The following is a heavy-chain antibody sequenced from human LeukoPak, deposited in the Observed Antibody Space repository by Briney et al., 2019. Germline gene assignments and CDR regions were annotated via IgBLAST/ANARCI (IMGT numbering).Heavy chain of an antibody. Sequence: EASVKVSCKASGYTFTSYAMNWVRQAPGQGLEWMGWINTNTGNPTYAQGFTGRFVFSLDTSVSTAYLQNSSLKAEDTAVYYCARELGYSYGPYYYGMDVWGQGTTVTVSS. J-gene: IGHJ6*02. V-gene: IGHV7-4-1*02. D-gene: IGHD5-18*01. CDR2: INTNTGNP. CDR1: GYTFTSYA. CDR3: ARELGYSYGPYYYGMDV.